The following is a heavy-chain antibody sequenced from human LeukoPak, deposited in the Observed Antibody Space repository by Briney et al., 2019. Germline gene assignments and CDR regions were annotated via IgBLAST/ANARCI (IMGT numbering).Heavy chain of an antibody. J-gene: IGHJ6*03. CDR3: AKHTYQLYSYYMDV. CDR1: GFSFSSYG. CDR2: IRYDGSNK. Sequence: GGSLTLSCAVSGFSFSSYGMHWVRQAPGKGLEWVTFIRYDGSNKYYADSVKGRFTISRDNSKNTLYLQMNSLRAEDTAVYYCAKHTYQLYSYYMDVWGTGTTVTISS. V-gene: IGHV3-30*02. D-gene: IGHD2-21*01.